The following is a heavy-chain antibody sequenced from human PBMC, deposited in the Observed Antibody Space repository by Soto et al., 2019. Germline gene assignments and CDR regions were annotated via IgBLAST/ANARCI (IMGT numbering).Heavy chain of an antibody. Sequence: PSETLSLTCTLSGGAINDHYWSFIRQPPGKGLEWIGYIYYNGNTNYNPSLESRVTISVDRSRNQFSLRLTSLTAADTAVYYCARVRTGYFDYWGRGALLTVSS. CDR2: IYYNGNT. J-gene: IGHJ4*02. D-gene: IGHD3-9*01. V-gene: IGHV4-59*11. CDR3: ARVRTGYFDY. CDR1: GGAINDHY.